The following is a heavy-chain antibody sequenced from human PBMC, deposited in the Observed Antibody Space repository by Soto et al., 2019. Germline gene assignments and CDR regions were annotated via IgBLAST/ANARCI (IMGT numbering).Heavy chain of an antibody. CDR2: IYYSGST. CDR3: ARVPGP. Sequence: SETLSLTCAVSGGSISSSSYFWGWIRQPPGKGLEWIGSIYYSGSTYYNPSLKSRVTVSVDTSKNQFSLKLSSVTAADTAVYYCARVPGPWGQGTLVTVPQ. D-gene: IGHD2-2*01. V-gene: IGHV4-39*01. J-gene: IGHJ5*02. CDR1: GGSISSSSYF.